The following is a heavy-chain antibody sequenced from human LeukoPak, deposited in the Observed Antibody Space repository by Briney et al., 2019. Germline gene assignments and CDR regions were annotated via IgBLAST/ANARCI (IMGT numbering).Heavy chain of an antibody. CDR2: MNPNSGNT. CDR1: GYTFTSYD. CDR3: ASNREYCGGDCYSYDAFDI. D-gene: IGHD2-21*01. J-gene: IGHJ3*02. V-gene: IGHV1-8*01. Sequence: ASVKVSCTASGYTFTSYDINWVRQATGQGLEWMGWMNPNSGNTGYAQKFQGRVTMTRDTSISTAYMELSRLRSDDTAVYYCASNREYCGGDCYSYDAFDIWGQGTMVTVSS.